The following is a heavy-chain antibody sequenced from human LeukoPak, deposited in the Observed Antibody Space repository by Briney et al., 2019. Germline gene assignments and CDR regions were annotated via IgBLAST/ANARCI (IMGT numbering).Heavy chain of an antibody. CDR1: GFTFDDYA. J-gene: IGHJ2*01. D-gene: IGHD6-19*01. CDR3: AKDIAVAGMTFWYFDL. CDR2: ISWNSGSI. V-gene: IGHV3-9*01. Sequence: GGPLRLSCAASGFTFDDYAMHWVRQAPGKGLEWVSGISWNSGSIGYADSVKGRFTISRDNAKNSLYLQMNSLRAEDTALYYCAKDIAVAGMTFWYFDLWGRGTLVTVSS.